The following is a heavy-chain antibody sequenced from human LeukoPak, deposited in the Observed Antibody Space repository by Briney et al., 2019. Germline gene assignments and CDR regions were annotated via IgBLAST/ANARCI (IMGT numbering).Heavy chain of an antibody. CDR1: GFTFTTYW. Sequence: PGGSLRLSCAASGFTFTTYWMSWVRQAPGKGLEWVANIKHDGSEKYYVDSVKGRFTISRDNAKNSLYLQMNSLRAEDTAVFYCARGPRRGLFDYWGQGTLVTVSS. J-gene: IGHJ4*02. D-gene: IGHD3-10*01. CDR3: ARGPRRGLFDY. V-gene: IGHV3-7*01. CDR2: IKHDGSEK.